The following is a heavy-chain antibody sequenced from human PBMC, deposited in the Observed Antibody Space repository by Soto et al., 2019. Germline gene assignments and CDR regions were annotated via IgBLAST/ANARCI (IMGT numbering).Heavy chain of an antibody. V-gene: IGHV1-69*13. D-gene: IGHD6-19*01. CDR1: GGTFSTYA. Sequence: SVKVSCKTSGGTFSTYAIYWVRQAPGQGLEWMGAIIPLFGTADYAQKFQGRVTITADESTSTAYMELSSLRSEDTAVYYCARPKGSYSSGYYYFDYWGQGTLVTGSS. J-gene: IGHJ4*02. CDR2: IIPLFGTA. CDR3: ARPKGSYSSGYYYFDY.